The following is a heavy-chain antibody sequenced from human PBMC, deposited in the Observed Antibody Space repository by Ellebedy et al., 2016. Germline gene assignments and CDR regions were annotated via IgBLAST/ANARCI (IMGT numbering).Heavy chain of an antibody. CDR2: MYYSGSI. Sequence: SETLSLXXTVPGASISSYQWNWIRMTPGKGQERIGYMYYSGSISYNPTLKSRVTISVDTSKNQFSLKLSSVTAADTAVYYCARDGRSVVVGAANLWGQGTLVTVSS. V-gene: IGHV4-59*01. CDR3: ARDGRSVVVGAANL. D-gene: IGHD2-15*01. J-gene: IGHJ4*02. CDR1: GASISSYQ.